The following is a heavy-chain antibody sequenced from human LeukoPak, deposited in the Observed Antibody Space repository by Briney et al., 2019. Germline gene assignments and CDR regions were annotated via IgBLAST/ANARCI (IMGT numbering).Heavy chain of an antibody. CDR1: GGSISSYY. CDR3: ARDLRKTIFGVVRYGMDV. V-gene: IGHV4-4*07. D-gene: IGHD3-3*01. Sequence: SETLSLTCTVSGGSISSYYWSWIRQPAGKGLEWIGRIYTSGSTNYNPSLKSRVTMSVDTSKNQFSLKLSSVTAADTAVYYCARDLRKTIFGVVRYGMDVWGQGTTVTVSS. J-gene: IGHJ6*02. CDR2: IYTSGST.